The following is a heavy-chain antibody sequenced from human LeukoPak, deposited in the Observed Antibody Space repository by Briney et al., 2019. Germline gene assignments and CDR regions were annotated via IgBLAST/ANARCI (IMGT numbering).Heavy chain of an antibody. CDR1: GFTFSSYW. D-gene: IGHD3-10*01. CDR3: ARSELYGSGSYPFDY. J-gene: IGHJ4*02. Sequence: GGSLRLSCAASGFTFSSYWMHWVRQAPGKGLVWVSRINSDGSSTSYADSVKGRFTISRDNAKNTLYLQMNSLRAEDTAVYYCARSELYGSGSYPFDYWGQGTLVTVSS. CDR2: INSDGSST. V-gene: IGHV3-74*01.